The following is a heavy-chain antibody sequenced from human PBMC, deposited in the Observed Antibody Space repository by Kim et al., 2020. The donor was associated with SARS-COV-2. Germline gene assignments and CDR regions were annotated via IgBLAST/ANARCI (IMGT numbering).Heavy chain of an antibody. J-gene: IGHJ3*02. D-gene: IGHD3-22*01. V-gene: IGHV4-4*09. CDR3: RAYYYDSSGYPFDI. Sequence: NPSLKSRVTISVDTSKNQFSLNLSSVTAADTAVYYCRAYYYDSSGYPFDIWGQGTMVTVSS.